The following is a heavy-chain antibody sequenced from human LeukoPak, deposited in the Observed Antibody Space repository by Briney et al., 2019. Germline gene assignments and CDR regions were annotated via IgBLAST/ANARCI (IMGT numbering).Heavy chain of an antibody. CDR2: ISGSGGST. CDR3: AKDLEAYIVVVLAAKIDY. V-gene: IGHV3-23*01. Sequence: GGSLRLSCAASGFTFSSYAMSWVRQAPGKGLEWVSAISGSGGSTYYADSVKGRFTISRDNSKNTLYLQMNSLRAEDTAVYYCAKDLEAYIVVVLAAKIDYWGQGTLVTVSS. J-gene: IGHJ4*02. CDR1: GFTFSSYA. D-gene: IGHD2-15*01.